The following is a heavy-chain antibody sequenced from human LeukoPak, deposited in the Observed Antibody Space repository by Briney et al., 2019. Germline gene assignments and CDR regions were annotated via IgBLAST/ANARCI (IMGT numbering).Heavy chain of an antibody. CDR2: IYTSGST. J-gene: IGHJ3*02. CDR3: ARAATQITIFGVRAPDAFDI. V-gene: IGHV4-4*07. D-gene: IGHD3-3*01. CDR1: GGSISSYH. Sequence: PSETLSLTCTVSGGSISSYHWSWIRQPAGKGLEWIGRIYTSGSTNYNPSLKSRVTMSVDTSKNQFSLKLSSVTAADTAVYYCARAATQITIFGVRAPDAFDIWGQGTMVTVSS.